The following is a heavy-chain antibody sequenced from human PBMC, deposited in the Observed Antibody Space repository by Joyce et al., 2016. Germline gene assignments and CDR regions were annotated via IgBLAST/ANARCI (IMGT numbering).Heavy chain of an antibody. CDR1: GGSFIGYY. V-gene: IGHV4-34*01. Sequence: QVQLQQWGAGLLKPSETLSLTCAVYGGSFIGYYWSWIRQPPGKGLEWIGESNHSGSTNYNPSLKSRVTISVDTSKNQFSLKLSSVTAADTAVYYCARGPRSNWGLVWFDPWGQGTLVTVSS. CDR2: SNHSGST. J-gene: IGHJ5*02. CDR3: ARGPRSNWGLVWFDP. D-gene: IGHD7-27*01.